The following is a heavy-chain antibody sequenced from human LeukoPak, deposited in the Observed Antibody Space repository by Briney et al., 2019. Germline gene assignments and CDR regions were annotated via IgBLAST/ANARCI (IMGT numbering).Heavy chain of an antibody. V-gene: IGHV4-34*01. CDR1: GGSFSGYY. Sequence: SETLSLTCAVYGGSFSGYYWSWIRQPPGKGLEWIGEINHSGSTNYNPSLKSRVTISVDTSKNQFSLKLSSVTAADTAVYYCARAGYGDYKLDYWGQGTLVTVSS. CDR2: INHSGST. D-gene: IGHD4-17*01. J-gene: IGHJ4*02. CDR3: ARAGYGDYKLDY.